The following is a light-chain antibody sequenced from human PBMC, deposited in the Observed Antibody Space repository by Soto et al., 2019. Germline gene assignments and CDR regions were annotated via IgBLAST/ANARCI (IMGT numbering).Light chain of an antibody. CDR3: QQYGSSSWT. CDR2: GAS. Sequence: EIVLTQSPGTLSLSPGERATLSCRASQSVSSPYLAWYQQKAGQAPRLLIYGASSRATGIPDRFSGSGSGTDFALTISRLEPEDFAVDYCQQYGSSSWTF. CDR1: QSVSSPY. V-gene: IGKV3-20*01. J-gene: IGKJ1*01.